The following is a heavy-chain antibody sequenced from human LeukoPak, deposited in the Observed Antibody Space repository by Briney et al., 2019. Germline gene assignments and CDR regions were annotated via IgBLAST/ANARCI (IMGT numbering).Heavy chain of an antibody. V-gene: IGHV1-18*01. Sequence: ASVKVSCKASGYTLTSYGINWMRQAPGQGLEWMGWISTQSGNTNYAQRVQGRLTLTTDRSTNTAYMELRSLRSDDTAVYYCARGAYGDKWGQGTMVTVSS. D-gene: IGHD4-17*01. CDR3: ARGAYGDK. J-gene: IGHJ4*02. CDR2: ISTQSGNT. CDR1: GYTLTSYG.